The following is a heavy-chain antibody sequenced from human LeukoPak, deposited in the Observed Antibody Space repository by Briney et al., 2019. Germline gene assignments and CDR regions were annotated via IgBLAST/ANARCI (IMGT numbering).Heavy chain of an antibody. Sequence: ASVKVSCKASGGTFSSYAISWVRQAPGQGLEWMGGIIPIFGTANYAQKFQGRVTITADESTSTAYMELSSLRSEDTAVYYCARDLPNSDISLEGDYYYYMDVWGKGTTVTVSS. CDR1: GGTFSSYA. V-gene: IGHV1-69*13. CDR2: IIPIFGTA. J-gene: IGHJ6*03. CDR3: ARDLPNSDISLEGDYYYYMDV. D-gene: IGHD4-23*01.